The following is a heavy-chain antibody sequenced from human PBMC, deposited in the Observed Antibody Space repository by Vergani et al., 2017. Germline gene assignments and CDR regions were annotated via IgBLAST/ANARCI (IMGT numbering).Heavy chain of an antibody. CDR3: ARDRRAVAGPVDY. V-gene: IGHV3-15*01. CDR2: IKSKTDGGTT. J-gene: IGHJ4*02. CDR1: GFTFSNAW. D-gene: IGHD6-19*01. Sequence: EVQLVESGGGLVKPGGSLRLSCAASGFTFSNAWMSWVRQAPGKGLEWVGRIKSKTDGGTTDYAAPVKGRFTISRDDSKNTLYLQMNSLRAEDTAVYYCARDRRAVAGPVDYWGQGTLVTVSS.